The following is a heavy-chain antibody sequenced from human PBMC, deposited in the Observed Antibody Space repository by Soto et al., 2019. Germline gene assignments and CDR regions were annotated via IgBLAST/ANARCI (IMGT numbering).Heavy chain of an antibody. Sequence: QVPLVQSGPEVKKPGSSVKVSCKTSGGTFSDSVTSWVRQAPGQGLEWMGGIVPIFGKANLAEKFQDRVTITADESTTTAFMKLSSLRSEDTAVYYCARGRDGSNYYFDYWGQGTLVTVSS. D-gene: IGHD3-10*01. CDR1: GGTFSDSV. V-gene: IGHV1-69*01. J-gene: IGHJ4*02. CDR2: IVPIFGKA. CDR3: ARGRDGSNYYFDY.